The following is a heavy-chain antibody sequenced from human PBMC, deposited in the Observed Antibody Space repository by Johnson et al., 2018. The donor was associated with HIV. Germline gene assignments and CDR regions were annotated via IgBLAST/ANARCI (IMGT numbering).Heavy chain of an antibody. J-gene: IGHJ3*02. CDR3: ARDRPYFYGDYSAFDI. Sequence: QMQLVESGGGVVQPGRSLSLSCAASGFTFSSYAMYWVRQAPGKGLEWVAFIRYDGSYKYYADSVKGRLTISRDNSKDTLFLHMNSLRAEDTAVYYCARDRPYFYGDYSAFDIWGHGTMVTVSS. CDR1: GFTFSSYA. D-gene: IGHD4-17*01. V-gene: IGHV3-30*04. CDR2: IRYDGSYK.